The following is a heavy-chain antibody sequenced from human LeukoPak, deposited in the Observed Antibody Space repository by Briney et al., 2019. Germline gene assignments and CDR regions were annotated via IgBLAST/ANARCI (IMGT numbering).Heavy chain of an antibody. V-gene: IGHV3-23*01. CDR1: GFTFRDYA. CDR3: VKGRGPGGAARHYFDS. Sequence: GGSLILSCAASGFTFRDYAMSWVRQAPGKGLEWASTISGSGGNTYYADSVKGRFTISRANSKSTLYLQMISLRDEDTAIYYCVKGRGPGGAARHYFDSWGLGTLVTVSS. J-gene: IGHJ4*02. D-gene: IGHD2-15*01. CDR2: ISGSGGNT.